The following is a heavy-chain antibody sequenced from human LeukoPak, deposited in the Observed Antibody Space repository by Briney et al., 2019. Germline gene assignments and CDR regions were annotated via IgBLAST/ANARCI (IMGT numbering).Heavy chain of an antibody. Sequence: GGSLRLSCAASGFSFSSYGTSWVRQAPGKGLEWVSAISSSGGNTYNADSVKGRFTISRDNSKNTLYLQMSSLRAEDTAVYYCAKGRSGWYSDFDYWGQGSLVTVSS. CDR3: AKGRSGWYSDFDY. CDR1: GFSFSSYG. D-gene: IGHD6-19*01. V-gene: IGHV3-23*01. CDR2: ISSSGGNT. J-gene: IGHJ4*02.